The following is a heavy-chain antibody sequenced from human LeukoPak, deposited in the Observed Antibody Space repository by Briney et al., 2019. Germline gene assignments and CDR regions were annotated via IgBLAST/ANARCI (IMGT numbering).Heavy chain of an antibody. CDR1: GFTFSSYA. D-gene: IGHD3-22*01. Sequence: GGSLRLSCAASGFTFSSYAMSWVRQAPGKGLEWVSVISGSGGSTYYADSVKGRFTISRDNSKNTLYLQMNSLRAEDTAVYYCAKSEITMIVVGLSHYWGQGSWSPSPQ. CDR2: ISGSGGST. J-gene: IGHJ4*02. CDR3: AKSEITMIVVGLSHY. V-gene: IGHV3-23*01.